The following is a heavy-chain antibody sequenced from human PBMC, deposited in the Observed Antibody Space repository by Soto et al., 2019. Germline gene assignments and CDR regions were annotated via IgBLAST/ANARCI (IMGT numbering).Heavy chain of an antibody. Sequence: GVPRRLSCGAAGVTFSSYSLNSFRQAPGKGLEWVSSISSSSSYIYYADSVKGRLTITRDNSKNTLYLQMNSLRVEDTAVYYCASSISGGQGTRVTVSS. J-gene: IGHJ4*02. CDR3: ASSIS. CDR1: GVTFSSYS. CDR2: ISSSSSYI. V-gene: IGHV3-21*01.